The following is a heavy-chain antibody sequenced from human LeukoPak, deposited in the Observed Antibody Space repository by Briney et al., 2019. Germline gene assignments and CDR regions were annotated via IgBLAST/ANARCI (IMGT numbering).Heavy chain of an antibody. D-gene: IGHD4-17*01. CDR2: ISNSGTT. V-gene: IGHV4-59*01. CDR3: ARVLRGAVTSNCFDP. J-gene: IGHJ5*02. CDR1: GGSINDYY. Sequence: SETLSLTCTVSGGSINDYYWTWIRQAPGKRLEWLGYISNSGTTDYNPSLKSRVTMSVDTSKNEFSLKVTSVTAADTAMYYCARVLRGAVTSNCFDPWGQGTLVTVSS.